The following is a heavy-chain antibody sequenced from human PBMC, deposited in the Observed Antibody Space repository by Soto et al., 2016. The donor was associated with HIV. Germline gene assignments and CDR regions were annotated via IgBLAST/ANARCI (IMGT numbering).Heavy chain of an antibody. Sequence: QVQLVQSGAEVKKPGASMKVSCKASGYTFTDYYIHWVRQAPGQGLEWMGWINPNSGGTNYAQKFQGSVTMSRDTSTSTVYMDLSRLKSDDTAVYYCAMSKPPSYTNNWQYFHHWGQGTLVTVSS. J-gene: IGHJ1*01. CDR3: AMSKPPSYTNNWQYFHH. CDR1: GYTFTDYY. D-gene: IGHD1-1*01. CDR2: INPNSGGT. V-gene: IGHV1-2*02.